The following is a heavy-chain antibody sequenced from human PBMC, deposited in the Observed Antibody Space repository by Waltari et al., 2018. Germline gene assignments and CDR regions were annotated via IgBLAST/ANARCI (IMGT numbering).Heavy chain of an antibody. CDR3: ARLYSSGWYYYYYMDV. V-gene: IGHV5-51*03. CDR2: IYPGDSDT. Sequence: VHPAAAGTKSGACLQSSRKGSVYSCTRSLTGWVRQMPWKGLEWMGIIYPGDSDTRYSPSFQGQVTISADKSISTAYLQWSSLKASDTAMYYCARLYSSGWYYYYYMDVWGKGTTVTVSS. J-gene: IGHJ6*03. CDR1: VYSCTRSL. D-gene: IGHD6-19*01.